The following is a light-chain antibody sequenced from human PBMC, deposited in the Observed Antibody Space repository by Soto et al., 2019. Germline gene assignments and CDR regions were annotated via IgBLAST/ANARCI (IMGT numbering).Light chain of an antibody. Sequence: EIMMTQSTGTLSLSPGERATLSCRASQSVSSRLAWYQQKPGQAPRLLISGASSRATGIPDRFSGSGSATDFTLTISRLEPEDFALYYCQQYGGSPITFGQGTRLQI. V-gene: IGKV3-20*01. CDR2: GAS. CDR3: QQYGGSPIT. J-gene: IGKJ5*01. CDR1: QSVSSR.